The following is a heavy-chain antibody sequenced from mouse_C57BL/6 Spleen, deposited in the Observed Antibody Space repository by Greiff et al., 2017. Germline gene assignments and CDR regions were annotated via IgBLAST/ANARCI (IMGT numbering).Heavy chain of an antibody. CDR1: GYTFTSYW. J-gene: IGHJ4*01. V-gene: IGHV1-55*01. D-gene: IGHD1-1*01. CDR3: ARWGYCSSYDAMDY. Sequence: QVQLKQPGAELVKPGASVKMSCKASGYTFTSYWITWVKQRPGQGLEWIGDIYLGSGSTNYNEKFKSKATLTVDTSSSTAYMQLSSLTSEDSAVYYCARWGYCSSYDAMDYWGHGTSVTVSS. CDR2: IYLGSGST.